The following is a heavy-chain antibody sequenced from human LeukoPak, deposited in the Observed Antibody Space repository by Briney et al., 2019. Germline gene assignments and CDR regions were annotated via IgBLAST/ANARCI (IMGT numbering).Heavy chain of an antibody. Sequence: ASVKVSCKVSGYTLTELSMHWVRQAPGKGLEWMGGFDPEDGETIYAQKFQGRVTMTEDTSTDTAYMELSSLRSEDTAVYYCASTLRRFWSGRPFDYWGQGTLVTVSS. CDR3: ASTLRRFWSGRPFDY. V-gene: IGHV1-24*01. J-gene: IGHJ4*02. CDR1: GYTLTELS. D-gene: IGHD3-3*01. CDR2: FDPEDGET.